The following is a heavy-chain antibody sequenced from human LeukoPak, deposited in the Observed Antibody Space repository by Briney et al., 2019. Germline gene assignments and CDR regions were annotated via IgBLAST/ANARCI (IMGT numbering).Heavy chain of an antibody. J-gene: IGHJ4*02. V-gene: IGHV3-74*01. D-gene: IGHD6-13*01. CDR3: AREISIAAAGLFDY. CDR1: GFTFSSYW. Sequence: GGSLRLSCAASGFTFSSYWMHWVRQAPGKGLVWVSRINSDGSSTSYADSVKGRFTISRGNAKNTLYLQMNSLRAEDTAVYYCAREISIAAAGLFDYWGQGTLVTVSS. CDR2: INSDGSST.